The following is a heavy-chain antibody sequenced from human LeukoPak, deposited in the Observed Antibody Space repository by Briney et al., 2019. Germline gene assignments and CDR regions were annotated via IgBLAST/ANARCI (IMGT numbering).Heavy chain of an antibody. CDR3: SKAPLGACAGAVCYYLDI. D-gene: IGHD2-8*02. Sequence: GGSLRLSCTASEFSISHYAMSWVRQAPGKGLEWVSADTSSTTSTYYASSVRGRLTISRDNSMNTLYLQMNSLRADDTAVYYCSKAPLGACAGAVCYYLDIWSKGTTVIVSS. J-gene: IGHJ6*03. V-gene: IGHV3-23*01. CDR1: EFSISHYA. CDR2: DTSSTTST.